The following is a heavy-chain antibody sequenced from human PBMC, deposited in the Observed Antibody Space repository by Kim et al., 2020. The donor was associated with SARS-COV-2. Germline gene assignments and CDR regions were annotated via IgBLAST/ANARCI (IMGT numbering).Heavy chain of an antibody. CDR1: GASIDSIASY. Sequence: SETLSLTCTVSGASIDSIASYWGWIRQPPGKGLEWIGSFYYSGTTYYNPSLKTRVTLSADTARNKFSLNMTSATAADTAVYYCARHTLRSLWFGVLGDFDCWVQGTLVAVSA. CDR3: ARHTLRSLWFGVLGDFDC. D-gene: IGHD3-10*01. V-gene: IGHV4-39*01. CDR2: FYYSGTT. J-gene: IGHJ4*02.